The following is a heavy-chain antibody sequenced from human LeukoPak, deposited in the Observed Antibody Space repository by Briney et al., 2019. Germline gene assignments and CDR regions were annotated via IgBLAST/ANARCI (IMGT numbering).Heavy chain of an antibody. D-gene: IGHD1-7*01. V-gene: IGHV1-2*02. CDR1: GYTFSGYY. Sequence: ASVKVSCKASGYTFSGYYMHWIRQAPGQGLEWMGWIKSKSGDTNYAQKFQGRVSMTRDTSISTAYMELSGLRSDDTAIYYCARHSPGLGPNNWNYVYWGQGTLVTVSS. J-gene: IGHJ4*02. CDR3: ARHSPGLGPNNWNYVY. CDR2: IKSKSGDT.